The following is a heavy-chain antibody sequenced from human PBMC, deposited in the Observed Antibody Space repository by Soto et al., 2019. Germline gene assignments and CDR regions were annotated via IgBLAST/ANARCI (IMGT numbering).Heavy chain of an antibody. CDR2: VSTDGGNT. D-gene: IGHD6-13*01. CDR1: GFTFSNYA. J-gene: IGHJ4*02. Sequence: EVQLLESGGGLVQPGGSLRLSCAASGFTFSNYAITWVRQAPGKGLDWISSVSTDGGNTYYADSVKGGFTISRDNSKNTLYLQMNSLRVDDTATYYCARGWQQLGHWGQGALVTVSS. V-gene: IGHV3-23*01. CDR3: ARGWQQLGH.